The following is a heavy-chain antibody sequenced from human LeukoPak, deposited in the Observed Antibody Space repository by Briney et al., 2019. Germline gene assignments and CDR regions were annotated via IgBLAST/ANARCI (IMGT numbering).Heavy chain of an antibody. CDR2: IYPGDSDT. D-gene: IGHD6-13*01. Sequence: GESLKISCKGSGYRFTSYWVGWVRQMPGKGLEWMGIIYPGDSDTRYNPSFQGQVTMSADTSISTAYLQWSSLKASDTAMYYCAKGGLSSPAYLDNWGQGTLVTVSS. J-gene: IGHJ4*02. CDR3: AKGGLSSPAYLDN. V-gene: IGHV5-51*01. CDR1: GYRFTSYW.